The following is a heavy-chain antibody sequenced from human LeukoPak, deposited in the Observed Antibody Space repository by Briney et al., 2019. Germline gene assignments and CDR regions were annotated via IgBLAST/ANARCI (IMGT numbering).Heavy chain of an antibody. CDR2: IYYSGNN. J-gene: IGHJ3*02. Sequence: SETLSLTCNVSGDSISSNNYWGWIRQPPGKRLEWIGSIYYSGNNYYNPSLKSRVIISVDTSNNQLSLKLNSVTAADTAVYYCARGFRIEVVYAQSGTFDIWGQGTMVTVSS. CDR3: ARGFRIEVVYAQSGTFDI. D-gene: IGHD2-8*02. V-gene: IGHV4-39*01. CDR1: GDSISSNNY.